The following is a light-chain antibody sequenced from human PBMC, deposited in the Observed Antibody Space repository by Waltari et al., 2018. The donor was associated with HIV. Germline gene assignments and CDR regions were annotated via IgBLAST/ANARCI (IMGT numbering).Light chain of an antibody. CDR1: ILAKKY. V-gene: IGLV3-27*01. Sequence: SYELTQPSSVSVSPGQTASITCSGDILAKKYGRWFQQKPGKAPVVVIYEDIERPSGIPERFSGSSSGTTVTLTITGAHVEDDADYYCYSAGDHDVVFGGGTKLTVL. CDR3: YSAGDHDVV. CDR2: EDI. J-gene: IGLJ2*01.